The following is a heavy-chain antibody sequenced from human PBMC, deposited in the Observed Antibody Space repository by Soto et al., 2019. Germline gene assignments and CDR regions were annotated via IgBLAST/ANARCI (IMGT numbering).Heavy chain of an antibody. D-gene: IGHD5-12*01. Sequence: QVQLVQSWAEVKKPGSSVKVSRTASGGTFSSYTISWVRQAPGQGLEWMGRIIPSLGIANYAQKFQGRVTITADKSTRTAYTEMSSLRSEDTAVYYCARDLGDIGATTGDYWGQGTLVTVSS. CDR1: GGTFSSYT. CDR3: ARDLGDIGATTGDY. V-gene: IGHV1-69*08. J-gene: IGHJ4*02. CDR2: IIPSLGIA.